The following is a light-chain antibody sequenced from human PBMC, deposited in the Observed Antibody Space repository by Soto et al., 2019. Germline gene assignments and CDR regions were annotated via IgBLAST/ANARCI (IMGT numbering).Light chain of an antibody. CDR2: DVS. CDR1: SSDVGAYNY. Sequence: QSALTQPASVSGSTGQSITISCTGTSSDVGAYNYVSWYQHLPVKAPKLIIYDVSNRPSGVSTRFSGSKSGNTASLTISGLQAEDEADYYCSSWTTSSTYVFGTGTKVTVL. J-gene: IGLJ1*01. CDR3: SSWTTSSTYV. V-gene: IGLV2-14*03.